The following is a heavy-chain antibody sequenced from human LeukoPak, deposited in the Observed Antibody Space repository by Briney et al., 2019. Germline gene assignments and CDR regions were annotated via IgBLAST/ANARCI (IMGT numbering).Heavy chain of an antibody. Sequence: SETLSLTCTVSGGSISSSTYYWSWIRQPAGKGLEWIGRVYTSGSTNYNPSLKSRVTMSVDTSKNQFSLKLSSVTAADTAVYYCARLAAAELYYFDYWGQGTLVTVSS. CDR1: GGSISSSTYY. J-gene: IGHJ4*02. D-gene: IGHD6-13*01. V-gene: IGHV4-61*02. CDR3: ARLAAAELYYFDY. CDR2: VYTSGST.